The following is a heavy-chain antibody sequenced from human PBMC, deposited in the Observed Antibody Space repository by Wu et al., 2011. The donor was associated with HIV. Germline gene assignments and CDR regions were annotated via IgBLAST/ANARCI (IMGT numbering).Heavy chain of an antibody. V-gene: IGHV1-46*01. J-gene: IGHJ3*02. CDR2: INPSGGST. Sequence: QVQLVQSGAEVKKPGASVKVSCKASGYTFTDYYMHWVRQAPGQGLEWMGIINPSGGSTTYAQKFQGRVTMTRDTSTSIVYMELSSLRSEDTAVYYCARDRTALVRAPFDIWGQGTMVTVSS. CDR3: ARDRTALVRAPFDI. CDR1: GYTFTDYY. D-gene: IGHD5-18*01.